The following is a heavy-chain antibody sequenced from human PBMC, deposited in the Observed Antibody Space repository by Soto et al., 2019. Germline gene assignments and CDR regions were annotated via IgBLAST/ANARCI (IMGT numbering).Heavy chain of an antibody. D-gene: IGHD3-22*01. CDR2: IYYSGST. CDR3: ARDRFPPRNTMIVVPVLAS. J-gene: IGHJ4*02. Sequence: SETLSLTCTVSGGSISSYYWSWIRQPPGKGLEWIGYIYYSGSTNYNPSLKSRVTITADESTSTAYMELSSLRSEDTAVYYCARDRFPPRNTMIVVPVLASWGQGTLVTVSS. V-gene: IGHV4-59*01. CDR1: GGSISSYY.